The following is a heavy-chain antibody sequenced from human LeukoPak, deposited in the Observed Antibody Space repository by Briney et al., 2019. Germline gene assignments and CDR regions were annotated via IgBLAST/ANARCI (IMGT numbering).Heavy chain of an antibody. V-gene: IGHV1-2*02. D-gene: IGHD1-26*01. J-gene: IGHJ3*02. CDR2: INPNSGGT. Sequence: ASVKVSCKASGYTFTGYYMHWVRQAPGQGLEWMGWINPNSGGTNYAQKFQGRVTMTRDTSISTAYMELSRLRSDDTAVYHCARVPVVGATSGAFDIWGQGTMVTVSS. CDR3: ARVPVVGATSGAFDI. CDR1: GYTFTGYY.